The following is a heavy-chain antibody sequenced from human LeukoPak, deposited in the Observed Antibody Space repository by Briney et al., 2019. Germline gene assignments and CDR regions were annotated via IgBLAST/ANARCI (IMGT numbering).Heavy chain of an antibody. CDR1: GFTFSSYA. CDR3: AKDHLIIAVAGTVDY. J-gene: IGHJ4*02. V-gene: IGHV3-23*01. Sequence: PGGSLRLSCAASGFTFSSYAMSWVRQAPGKGLEWVSAISGSGGSTYYADSVKVRFTISRDNSKNTLYLQMNSLRAEDTAVYYCAKDHLIIAVAGTVDYWGQGTLVTVSS. D-gene: IGHD6-19*01. CDR2: ISGSGGST.